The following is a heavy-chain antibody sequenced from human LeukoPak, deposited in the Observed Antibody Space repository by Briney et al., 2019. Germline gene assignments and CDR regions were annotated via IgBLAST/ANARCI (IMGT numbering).Heavy chain of an antibody. V-gene: IGHV1-46*01. CDR3: ASIPGIAVAGTPY. J-gene: IGHJ4*02. CDR1: GYTFTSHY. CDR2: INPSGSST. D-gene: IGHD6-19*01. Sequence: ASVKVSCKASGYTFTSHYMHWVRQAPGQGLEWMGLINPSGSSTLYAQKFQGRVTMTRDMSTTTDYMELSSLRSEDTAVYYCASIPGIAVAGTPYWGQGTLVTVSS.